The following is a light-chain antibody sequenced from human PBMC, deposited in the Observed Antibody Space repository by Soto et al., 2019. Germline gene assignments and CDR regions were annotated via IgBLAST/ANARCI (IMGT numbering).Light chain of an antibody. Sequence: QSVLTQPPSVSGAPGQRVTISCTGTSSNIGAGYDVHWYQQLPGAAPKLLIYDNNNRPSGVSSRFSGSKSGNTASLTISELQAEDEADFYCSSYTNTHTLVFGGGTKLTVL. CDR1: SSNIGAGYD. V-gene: IGLV1-40*01. CDR3: SSYTNTHTLV. J-gene: IGLJ2*01. CDR2: DNN.